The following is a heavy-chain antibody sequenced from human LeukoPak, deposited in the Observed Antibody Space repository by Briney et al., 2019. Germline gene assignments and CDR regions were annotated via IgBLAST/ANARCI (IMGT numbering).Heavy chain of an antibody. CDR1: GFTFCSYA. CDR3: VKGLPGYGGHLDY. J-gene: IGHJ4*02. V-gene: IGHV3-64D*06. D-gene: IGHD6-13*01. Sequence: GGSLRLSCSASGFTFCSYAMHWVRQAPGKGLEYVSLISSNGGSTYYADSVKGRFTISRDNSKNTLYLEMSSLRVEDTAVYYCVKGLPGYGGHLDYWGQGTLVTVSS. CDR2: ISSNGGST.